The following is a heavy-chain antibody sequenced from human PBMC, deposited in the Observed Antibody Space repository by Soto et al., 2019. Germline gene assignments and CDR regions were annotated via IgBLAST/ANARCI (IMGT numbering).Heavy chain of an antibody. D-gene: IGHD2-8*01. J-gene: IGHJ4*02. CDR3: ALVSGVRPLTTNEPFDY. V-gene: IGHV5-51*01. CDR2: TYPGDSDT. Sequence: EVQLVQSGAEVKKPGESLKISCKGSGYSFTSYWIGWVRQMPVKGLEWMGITYPGDSDTRYSPSFQGQVTISADKSLSTAYLQWSRLKASDTAMYYCALVSGVRPLTTNEPFDYWGQGTLVTVSS. CDR1: GYSFTSYW.